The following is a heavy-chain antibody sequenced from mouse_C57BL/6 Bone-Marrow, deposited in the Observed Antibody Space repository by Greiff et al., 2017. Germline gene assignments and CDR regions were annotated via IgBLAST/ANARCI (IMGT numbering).Heavy chain of an antibody. Sequence: QVQLQQPGAELVKPGASVKMSCKASGYTFTSYWITWVKQRPGQGLEWIGDIYPGSGSTNYNEKFKSKATMTVDTSSSPAYMQLSSLTSEDSAVYFCASPDYRNDWYFDVWGTGTTVTVSS. CDR3: ASPDYRNDWYFDV. J-gene: IGHJ1*03. CDR2: IYPGSGST. D-gene: IGHD2-14*01. CDR1: GYTFTSYW. V-gene: IGHV1-55*01.